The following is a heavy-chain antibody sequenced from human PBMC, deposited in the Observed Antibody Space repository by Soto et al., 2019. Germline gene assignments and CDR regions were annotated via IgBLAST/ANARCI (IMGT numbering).Heavy chain of an antibody. D-gene: IGHD2-15*01. CDR2: IYSGGST. Sequence: GGSLRLSCAASGFTVSSNYMSWVRQAPGKGLEWVSVIYSGGSTYYADSVKGRFTISRDNSKNTLYLQMNSLRAEDTAVYYCAREVSDIVNVLEGPAPSVYYMDVWGKGTTVTVSS. V-gene: IGHV3-66*01. CDR3: AREVSDIVNVLEGPAPSVYYMDV. J-gene: IGHJ6*03. CDR1: GFTVSSNY.